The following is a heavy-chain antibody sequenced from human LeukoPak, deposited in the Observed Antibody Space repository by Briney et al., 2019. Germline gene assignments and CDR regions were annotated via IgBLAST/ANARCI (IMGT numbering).Heavy chain of an antibody. Sequence: PSETLSLTCAVYGGSFSDYYWSWIRQPPGKGLEWIGEINHSGSTNYNPSLKSRVTISVDTSKNQFSLKLSSVTAADTAVYYCARGSGHNYGRTFGRWGQGTLVTVSS. J-gene: IGHJ4*02. CDR3: ARGSGHNYGRTFGR. D-gene: IGHD5-24*01. V-gene: IGHV4-34*01. CDR1: GGSFSDYY. CDR2: INHSGST.